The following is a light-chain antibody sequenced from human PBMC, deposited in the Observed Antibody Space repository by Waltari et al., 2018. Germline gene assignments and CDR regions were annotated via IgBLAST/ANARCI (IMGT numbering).Light chain of an antibody. V-gene: IGLV3-1*01. CDR3: QAWDRSTVV. CDR2: QDT. J-gene: IGLJ3*02. Sequence: SYELTQPPSVSVSPGQTASITCPGATLGDKYVSWYQQTPGQSPVLVIYQDTKRPSGIPERFSGSNSGNTATLTVSGTQAMDEADYYCQAWDRSTVVFGGGTKLTVL. CDR1: TLGDKY.